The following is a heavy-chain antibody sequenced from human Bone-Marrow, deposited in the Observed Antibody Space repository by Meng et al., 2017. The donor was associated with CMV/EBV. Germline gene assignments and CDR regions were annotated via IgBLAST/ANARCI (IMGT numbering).Heavy chain of an antibody. J-gene: IGHJ4*02. V-gene: IGHV1-46*01. D-gene: IGHD1-26*01. CDR2: INPSGGST. CDR1: GYTFTSYY. Sequence: ASVKVSCKASGYTFTSYYMHWVRQAPGQGLEWMGIINPSGGSTSYAQKFQGRVTMTRDTSTSTVYMELGSLRSEDTAVYYCARVPIVGATADYFDYWGQGTLVTVSS. CDR3: ARVPIVGATADYFDY.